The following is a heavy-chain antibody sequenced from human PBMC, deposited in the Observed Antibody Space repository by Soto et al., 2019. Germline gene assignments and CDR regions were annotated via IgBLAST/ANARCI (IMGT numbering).Heavy chain of an antibody. D-gene: IGHD5-18*01. J-gene: IGHJ6*02. CDR2: IIPIFGTA. CDR1: GGTLSSYA. V-gene: IGHV1-69*01. CDR3: ARGKVDTAMVTVYYYYYGMDV. Sequence: QVQLVQSGAEVKKPGSSVKVSCKASGGTLSSYAISWVRQAPGQGLEWMGGIIPIFGTANYAQKFQGRVTITADESTSTAYMELSSLRSEDTAVYYCARGKVDTAMVTVYYYYYGMDVWGQGTTVTVSS.